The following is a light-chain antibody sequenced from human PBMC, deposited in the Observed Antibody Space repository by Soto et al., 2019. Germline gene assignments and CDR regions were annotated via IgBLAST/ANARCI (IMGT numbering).Light chain of an antibody. CDR3: QHYNSYSEA. J-gene: IGKJ1*01. CDR1: QGISSY. Sequence: AIQLTQSPSSLSASVGDRVTITCRASQGISSYLAWYQQKPGKAPKLLIYDASNLESGVPSRFSGSGSGTEFTLTISSLQPEDFGIYYCQHYNSYSEAFGQGTKVDIK. CDR2: DAS. V-gene: IGKV1-13*02.